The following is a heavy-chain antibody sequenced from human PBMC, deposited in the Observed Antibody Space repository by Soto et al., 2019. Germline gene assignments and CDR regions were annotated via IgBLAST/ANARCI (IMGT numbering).Heavy chain of an antibody. V-gene: IGHV3-21*01. CDR3: AKDPSSGPGGNY. D-gene: IGHD3-16*01. CDR1: GFSFSSYS. J-gene: IGHJ4*02. CDR2: ISSTSSHI. Sequence: ESGGGLVKPGGSLRLSCAASGFSFSSYSMNWVRQAPGKGLEWVSSISSTSSHIYYADSVRGRFTISRDNARNSLYLQMNSLRAEDTAVYYCAKDPSSGPGGNYWGQGTLVTVSS.